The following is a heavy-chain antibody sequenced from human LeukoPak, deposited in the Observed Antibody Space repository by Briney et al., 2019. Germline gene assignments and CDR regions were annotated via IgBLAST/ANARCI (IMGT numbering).Heavy chain of an antibody. CDR3: ARYCSSTNCHDAFDI. D-gene: IGHD2-2*01. CDR2: INQDGSEK. Sequence: PGGSLRLSCAASGFTFSSYAMHWVRQAPGKGLEWVANINQDGSEKYYVDSVKGRFTISRDNAKNSLYLQMSSLRAEDTALYYCARYCSSTNCHDAFDIWGQGTMVTVSS. J-gene: IGHJ3*02. CDR1: GFTFSSYA. V-gene: IGHV3-7*01.